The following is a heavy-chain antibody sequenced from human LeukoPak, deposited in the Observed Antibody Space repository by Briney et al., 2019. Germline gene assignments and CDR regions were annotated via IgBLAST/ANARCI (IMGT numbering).Heavy chain of an antibody. CDR3: AKGGREERHFDWLFPLMYYMDV. Sequence: GGSLRLSCAASEFTLRTYGMHWVRQAPGKGLEWVAFIRYDGSNKYYADSVKGRFTISRDNSKNTLYLQMNSLRAEDTAVYYCAKGGREERHFDWLFPLMYYMDVWGKGTTVTISS. D-gene: IGHD3-9*01. CDR2: IRYDGSNK. V-gene: IGHV3-30*02. CDR1: EFTLRTYG. J-gene: IGHJ6*03.